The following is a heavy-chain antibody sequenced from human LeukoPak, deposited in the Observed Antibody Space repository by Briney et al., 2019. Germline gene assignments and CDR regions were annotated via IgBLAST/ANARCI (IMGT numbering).Heavy chain of an antibody. CDR3: AKDIEVVAATHFDY. J-gene: IGHJ4*02. V-gene: IGHV3-23*01. Sequence: GGSLRLSCAASGFTFSSYEMNWVRQAPGKGLEWVSAISGSGGSTYYADSVKGRFTISRDNSKNTLYLQMNSLRAEDTAVYYCAKDIEVVAATHFDYWGQGTLVTVSS. CDR2: ISGSGGST. D-gene: IGHD2-15*01. CDR1: GFTFSSYE.